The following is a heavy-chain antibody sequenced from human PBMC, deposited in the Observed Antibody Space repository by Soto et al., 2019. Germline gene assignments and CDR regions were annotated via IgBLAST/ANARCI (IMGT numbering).Heavy chain of an antibody. CDR1: GFTFSSYS. D-gene: IGHD3-9*01. Sequence: PGGSLRLSCAASGFTFSSYSMNWVRQSPGKGLEWVSYISSSSSTIYYADSVKGRFTISRDNAKNSLYLQMNSLRDEDTAVYYCARESLRYFDWFDPWGQGTLVTVSS. V-gene: IGHV3-48*02. CDR2: ISSSSSTI. CDR3: ARESLRYFDWFDP. J-gene: IGHJ5*02.